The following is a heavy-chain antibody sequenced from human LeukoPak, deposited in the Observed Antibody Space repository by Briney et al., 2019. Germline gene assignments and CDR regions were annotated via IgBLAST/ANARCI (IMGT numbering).Heavy chain of an antibody. D-gene: IGHD3-10*01. Sequence: GGSPRLSCAASGFTLSNYNMNWGRPAPGKGLGWVSSICSSTRNINYVDSVKGRFTISRDNAKNSLYLQMNSLRAEDTAVYYCVRVSLGNDYGSGSYDYWGQGTLVTVSS. CDR3: VRVSLGNDYGSGSYDY. V-gene: IGHV3-21*01. CDR1: GFTLSNYN. CDR2: ICSSTRNI. J-gene: IGHJ4*02.